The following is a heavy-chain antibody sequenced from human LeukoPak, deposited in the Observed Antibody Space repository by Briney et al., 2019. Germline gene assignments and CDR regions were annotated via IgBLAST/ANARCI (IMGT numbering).Heavy chain of an antibody. CDR1: GFSFSSYW. CDR2: IKQDGSDT. CDR3: AKGRIVVPINYFDY. J-gene: IGHJ4*02. D-gene: IGHD2-2*01. Sequence: GGSLRLSCTASGFSFSSYWMGWLRQAPGKGLEWLASIKQDGSDTYYMDSVKGRFTISKDNSKNTLFLQMNSLRAEDTAVYYCAKGRIVVPINYFDYWGQGILVTVSS. V-gene: IGHV3-7*05.